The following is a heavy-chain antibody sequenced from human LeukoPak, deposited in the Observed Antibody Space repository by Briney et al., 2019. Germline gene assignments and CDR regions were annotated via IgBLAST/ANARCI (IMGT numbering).Heavy chain of an antibody. Sequence: SETLSLTCAVYGGSFSGYYWSWIRQPPGKGLEWIGEINHSGSTNYNPSLKSRVTISVDTSKNQFSLKLSSVTAADTAVYYCARDPMVRRIYDAFDIWGQGTVVTVSS. CDR2: INHSGST. CDR3: ARDPMVRRIYDAFDI. CDR1: GGSFSGYY. J-gene: IGHJ3*02. V-gene: IGHV4-34*01. D-gene: IGHD3-10*01.